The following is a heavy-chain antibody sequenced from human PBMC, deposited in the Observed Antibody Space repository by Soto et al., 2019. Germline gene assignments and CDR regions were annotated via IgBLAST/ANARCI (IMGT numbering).Heavy chain of an antibody. J-gene: IGHJ4*02. CDR1: GFTFSSYA. CDR3: ARDHGDGYPDYHFDY. V-gene: IGHV3-23*01. Sequence: PGGSLRLSCAASGFTFSSYAMNWVRQAPGKGPERVSAISGSGAGTYFADSVKGRFTISRDTSENKLYLQMNSLRAEDTAVYFCARDHGDGYPDYHFDYWGQGTLVTVSS. D-gene: IGHD5-12*01. CDR2: ISGSGAGT.